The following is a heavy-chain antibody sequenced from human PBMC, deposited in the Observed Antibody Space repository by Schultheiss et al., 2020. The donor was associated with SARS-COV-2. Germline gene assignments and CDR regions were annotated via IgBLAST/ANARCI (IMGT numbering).Heavy chain of an antibody. J-gene: IGHJ2*01. V-gene: IGHV4-30-4*01. Sequence: SQTLSLTCTVSGGSISSGDYYWSWIRQPPGKGLEWIGYIYYSGSTYYNSSLRSRATISLDTSKNQFSLKIGSVTAADTAVYYCARELVGSAALWGRGTLVTVSS. CDR3: ARELVGSAAL. CDR2: IYYSGST. CDR1: GGSISSGDYY. D-gene: IGHD6-19*01.